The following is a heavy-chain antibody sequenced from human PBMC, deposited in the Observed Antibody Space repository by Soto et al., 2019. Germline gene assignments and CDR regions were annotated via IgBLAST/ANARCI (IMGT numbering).Heavy chain of an antibody. CDR1: GGTFSSYA. J-gene: IGHJ6*02. V-gene: IGHV1-69*13. D-gene: IGHD1-7*01. CDR3: AGRNYNRQTGGMDV. Sequence: VKVPCKASGGTFSSYAISWVRQAPGQGVEWVGGILPIFGTANYAQKFQGRATITADETTSTAYMELSSRTYEDTAVYYFAGRNYNRQTGGMDVWGQGTTVTVSS. CDR2: ILPIFGTA.